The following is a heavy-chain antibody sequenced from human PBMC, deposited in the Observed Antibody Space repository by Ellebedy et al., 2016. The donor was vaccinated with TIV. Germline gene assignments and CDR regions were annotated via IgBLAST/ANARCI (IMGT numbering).Heavy chain of an antibody. V-gene: IGHV4-34*01. CDR3: HMTTVTHYYYGMDV. CDR1: GGSFSGYY. D-gene: IGHD4-17*01. J-gene: IGHJ6*02. Sequence: MPSETLSLTCAVYGGSFSGYYWSWIRQPPGKGLEWIGEINHSGSTNYNPSLKSRVTISVDTSKNQFSLKLSSVTAADTAVYYCHMTTVTHYYYGMDVWGQGTTVTVSS. CDR2: INHSGST.